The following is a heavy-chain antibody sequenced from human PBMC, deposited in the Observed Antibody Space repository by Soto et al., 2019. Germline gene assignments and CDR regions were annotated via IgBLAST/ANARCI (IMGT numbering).Heavy chain of an antibody. CDR1: GFTFSNYE. J-gene: IGHJ4*03. D-gene: IGHD6-6*01. CDR2: ISSSGSNI. Sequence: GGSLRLSCAASGFTFSNYEMNWVRQAPGKGLEWVSYISSSGSNIYYADSVKGRFTVSRDNAKNSLNLQMNSLRDEDTAVYYCARDELGGYFDYWGQGTLVTVSS. V-gene: IGHV3-48*03. CDR3: ARDELGGYFDY.